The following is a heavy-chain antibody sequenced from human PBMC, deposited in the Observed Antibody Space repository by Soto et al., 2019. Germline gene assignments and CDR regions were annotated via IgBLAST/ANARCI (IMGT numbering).Heavy chain of an antibody. J-gene: IGHJ6*02. CDR2: ISWDGGST. D-gene: IGHD2-2*01. CDR1: GFTFDDYT. CDR3: AKEYCSSTSCLTSYYYYYGMDV. V-gene: IGHV3-43*01. Sequence: GGSLRLSCAASGFTFDDYTMHWVRQAPGKGLEWVSLISWDGGSTYYADSVKGRFTISRDNSKNSLYLQMNSLRTEDTALYYCAKEYCSSTSCLTSYYYYYGMDVWGQGTTVTVSS.